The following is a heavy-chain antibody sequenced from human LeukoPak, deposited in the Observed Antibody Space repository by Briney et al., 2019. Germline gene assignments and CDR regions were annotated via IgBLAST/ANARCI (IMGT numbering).Heavy chain of an antibody. CDR3: ARARYYYDSSGSFALDY. D-gene: IGHD3-22*01. Sequence: GASVKVSCKASGYTFTGYYMHWVRQAPGQGLEWKGRINPNSGDTNYAQKSQGRVTMARDTSISTAYMELGRLRSDDTAVYYCARARYYYDSSGSFALDYWGQGTLVTVSS. J-gene: IGHJ4*02. CDR2: INPNSGDT. V-gene: IGHV1-2*06. CDR1: GYTFTGYY.